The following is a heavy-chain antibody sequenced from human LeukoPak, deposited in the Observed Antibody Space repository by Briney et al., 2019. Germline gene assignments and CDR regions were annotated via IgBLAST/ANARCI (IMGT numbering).Heavy chain of an antibody. CDR1: GFTFSSYS. D-gene: IGHD3-9*01. Sequence: GGSLRLSRAASGFTFSSYSMNWVRQAPGKGLEWVSYISSSSSTIYYADSVKGRFTISRDNAKNSLYLQMNSLRAEDTAVYYCAQDRGGSYDILTGYPPAGRFDPWGQGTLVTVSS. CDR3: AQDRGGSYDILTGYPPAGRFDP. V-gene: IGHV3-48*04. J-gene: IGHJ5*02. CDR2: ISSSSSTI.